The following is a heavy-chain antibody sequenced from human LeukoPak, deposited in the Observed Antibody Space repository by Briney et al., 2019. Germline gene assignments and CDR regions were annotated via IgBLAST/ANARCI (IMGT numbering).Heavy chain of an antibody. Sequence: GASVKVSCKASGYTFTSYGISWVRQAPGQGLEWMGWISAYNGNTNYAQKLQGRVTMTTDTSTSTAYMELRSLRSDDTAVYYCARDTCSSTSCYAGVRGFDYWGRGTLVTVSS. CDR2: ISAYNGNT. CDR1: GYTFTSYG. J-gene: IGHJ4*02. V-gene: IGHV1-18*01. D-gene: IGHD2-2*01. CDR3: ARDTCSSTSCYAGVRGFDY.